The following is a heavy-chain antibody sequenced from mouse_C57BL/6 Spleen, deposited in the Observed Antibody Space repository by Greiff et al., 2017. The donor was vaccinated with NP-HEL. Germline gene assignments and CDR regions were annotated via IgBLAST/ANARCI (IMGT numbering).Heavy chain of an antibody. CDR1: GYTFTDYN. CDR2: INPNNGGT. Sequence: VQLKQSGPELVKPGASVKMSCKASGYTFTDYNMHWVKQSHGKSLEWIGYINPNNGGTSYNQKFKGKATLTVNKSSSTAYMELRSLTSEDSAVYYCAREEAGTIDYWGQGTTLTVSS. V-gene: IGHV1-22*01. D-gene: IGHD4-1*01. CDR3: AREEAGTIDY. J-gene: IGHJ2*01.